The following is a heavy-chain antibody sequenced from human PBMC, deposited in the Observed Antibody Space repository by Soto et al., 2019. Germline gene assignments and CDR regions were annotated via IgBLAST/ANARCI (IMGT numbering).Heavy chain of an antibody. CDR1: GGSISSYY. CDR3: ARGGGVYYFDY. Sequence: QVQLQESGPGLVKPSETLSLTCTVSGGSISSYYWSWIRQPPGKGLEWIGYIYYSGITDYNPSLQXRXTXSXXTSKTQFSLKLSSVTAADTAVYYCARGGGVYYFDYWGQGTLVTVSS. J-gene: IGHJ4*02. CDR2: IYYSGIT. D-gene: IGHD2-8*02. V-gene: IGHV4-59*01.